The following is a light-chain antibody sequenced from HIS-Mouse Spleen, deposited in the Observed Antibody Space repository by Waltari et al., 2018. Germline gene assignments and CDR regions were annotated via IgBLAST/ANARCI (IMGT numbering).Light chain of an antibody. V-gene: IGLV1-44*01. CDR1: SSHIGSNT. CDR2: SNN. Sequence: QSVLTQPPSASGTPGQRVTIPCSGNSSHIGSNTVNWYQQLPGTAPKLLIYSNNQRPSGVPDRFSGSKSGTSASLAISGLQSEDEADYYCAAWDDSLNGVVFGGGTKLTVL. J-gene: IGLJ2*01. CDR3: AAWDDSLNGVV.